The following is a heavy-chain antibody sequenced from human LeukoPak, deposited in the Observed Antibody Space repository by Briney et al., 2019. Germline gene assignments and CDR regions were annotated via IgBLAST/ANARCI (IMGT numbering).Heavy chain of an antibody. D-gene: IGHD5-12*01. CDR1: GFTFSSYG. J-gene: IGHJ4*02. CDR2: ISYDGSNK. Sequence: GGSLRLSCAASGFTFSSYGMHWVCQAPGKGLEWVAVISYDGSNKYYADSVKGRFTISRDNSKNTLYLQMNSLRAEDTAVYYCARDLVVATIMDYWGQGTLVTVSS. CDR3: ARDLVVATIMDY. V-gene: IGHV3-30*03.